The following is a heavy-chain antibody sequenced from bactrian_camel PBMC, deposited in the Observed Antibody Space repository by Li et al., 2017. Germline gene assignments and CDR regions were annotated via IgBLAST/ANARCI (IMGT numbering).Heavy chain of an antibody. CDR2: IYFGGIDGSTT. D-gene: IGHD3*01. CDR1: GHRTSRYC. J-gene: IGHJ4*01. Sequence: HVQLVESGGGSVQSGGSLRLTCATSGHRTSRYCMAWFREAPGKEREGVAAIYFGGIDGSTTYYADSVKGRFTIFQDNAKNTMYLQMDSLETGDTALYRCAEHVRDDYCPGFEWGQGTQVTVS. V-gene: IGHV3S1*01. CDR3: AEHVRDDYCPGFE.